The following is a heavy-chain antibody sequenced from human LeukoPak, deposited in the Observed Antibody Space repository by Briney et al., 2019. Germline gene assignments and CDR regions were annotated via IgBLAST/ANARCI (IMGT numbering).Heavy chain of an antibody. D-gene: IGHD5-24*01. CDR2: ISYDGSNK. CDR3: ARGGQPWLPFDY. Sequence: PGGSLRLSCAASGFTFSSYAMHWVRQAPGKGLEWVAVISYDGSNKYYADSVKGRFTISRDNSKNTLYLQMNSLRAEDTAVYYCARGGQPWLPFDYWGQGTLVTVSS. J-gene: IGHJ4*02. CDR1: GFTFSSYA. V-gene: IGHV3-30-3*01.